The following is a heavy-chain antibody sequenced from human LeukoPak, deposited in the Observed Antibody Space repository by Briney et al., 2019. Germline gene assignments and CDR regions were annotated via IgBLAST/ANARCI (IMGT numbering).Heavy chain of an antibody. J-gene: IGHJ4*02. CDR2: INPNTGDT. CDR1: GYRFTGYH. D-gene: IGHD5-24*01. V-gene: IGHV1-2*02. Sequence: ASVKVSCQASGYRFTGYHMHWVRQAPGQGLEWMGWINPNTGDTSYAQKFQGRVTMTRDTSISTAYMELSRLRSDDTAVYYCARDPEMATIQFDYWGQGTLVTVSS. CDR3: ARDPEMATIQFDY.